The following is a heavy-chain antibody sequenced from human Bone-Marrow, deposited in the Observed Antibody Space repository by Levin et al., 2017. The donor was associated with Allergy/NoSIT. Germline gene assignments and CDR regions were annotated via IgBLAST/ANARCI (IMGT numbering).Heavy chain of an antibody. CDR1: GFTFDDCG. CDR3: ARRAAATVDWYFDL. J-gene: IGHJ2*01. CDR2: LNWNGAAA. V-gene: IGHV3-20*04. Sequence: GESLKISCIASGFTFDDCGVAWVRQVPRKGLEWVSGLNWNGAAAGYADSVKGRFSISRDNAKKSVFLQMSSLRAEDTALYYCARRAAATVDWYFDLWGRGTLVTVSS. D-gene: IGHD1-1*01.